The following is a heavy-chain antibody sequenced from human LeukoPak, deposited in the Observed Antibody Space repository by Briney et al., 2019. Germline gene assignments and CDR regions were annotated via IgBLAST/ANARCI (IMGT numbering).Heavy chain of an antibody. CDR2: IHSGGTT. Sequence: SETLSLTCTVSGGSIGDDYFTWIRQPAGKGLEWIGRIHSGGTTNYNPSLMSRVTLSIDTSKKQISLRLTSMTAADTALYYCARDNRSGYTYGYEHYYYYIDVWGKGTTVTVSS. CDR3: ARDNRSGYTYGYEHYYYYIDV. D-gene: IGHD5-18*01. V-gene: IGHV4-4*07. CDR1: GGSIGDDY. J-gene: IGHJ6*03.